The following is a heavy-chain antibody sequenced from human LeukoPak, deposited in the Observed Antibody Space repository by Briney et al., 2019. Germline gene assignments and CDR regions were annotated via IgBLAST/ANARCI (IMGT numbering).Heavy chain of an antibody. D-gene: IGHD2-2*01. CDR2: IYTSGST. J-gene: IGHJ5*02. CDR1: GGSISSYY. V-gene: IGHV4-4*07. Sequence: SETLSLTCTVSGGSISSYYWSWIRQPAGKGLEWFGRIYTSGSTNYNPSLKSRVTMSVDTSKNQFSLKLSSVTAADTAVYYCARAGVPAAMRAWFDPWGQGTLVTVSS. CDR3: ARAGVPAAMRAWFDP.